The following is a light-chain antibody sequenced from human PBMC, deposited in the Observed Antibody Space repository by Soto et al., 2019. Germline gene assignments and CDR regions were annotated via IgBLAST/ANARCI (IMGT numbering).Light chain of an antibody. J-gene: IGKJ1*01. V-gene: IGKV1-39*01. CDR3: PQRKT. CDR2: AAS. Sequence: DIQMTQSPSSLSASVGDRVTITCRASQSISSYLNWYQQKPGKAPKLLIYAASFLQSGVPSRFTGSGSGTDFTLTISSLQPEDFETYYCPQRKTFGQGTKVEIK. CDR1: QSISSY.